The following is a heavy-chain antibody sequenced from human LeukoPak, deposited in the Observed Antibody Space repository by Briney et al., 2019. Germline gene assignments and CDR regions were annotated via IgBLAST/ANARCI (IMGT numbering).Heavy chain of an antibody. J-gene: IGHJ5*02. CDR3: ARPVTIFGVVCFFDP. CDR2: IYYSGST. CDR1: GGSISSYY. Sequence: SETLSLTCTVSGGSISSYYWSWIRQPPGKGVEWIGYIYYSGSTNYNPSLKSRVTISVDTSKNQFSLKLSSVTAADTAVYYCARPVTIFGVVCFFDPWGQGTLVTVSS. V-gene: IGHV4-59*08. D-gene: IGHD3-3*01.